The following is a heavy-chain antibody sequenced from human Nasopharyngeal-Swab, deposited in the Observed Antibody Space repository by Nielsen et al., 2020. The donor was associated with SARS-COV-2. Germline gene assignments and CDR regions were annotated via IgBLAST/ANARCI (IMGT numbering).Heavy chain of an antibody. V-gene: IGHV3-30*04. CDR3: ATEGGSTDFNY. CDR2: ISYDGSLK. D-gene: IGHD3-16*01. CDR1: GFTFSNYA. J-gene: IGHJ4*02. Sequence: LSLTCAASGFTFSNYALHWVRQAPGKGLEWLAVISYDGSLKYYANSVKGRFSISRDNSRNTLYLHMNSLTTDDTGIFYCATEGGSTDFNYWGQGTLVTVSS.